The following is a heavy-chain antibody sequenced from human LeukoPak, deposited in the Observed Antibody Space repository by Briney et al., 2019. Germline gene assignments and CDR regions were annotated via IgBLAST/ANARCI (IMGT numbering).Heavy chain of an antibody. Sequence: GSLRLSCAASGFTFSTYTMNWVRQAPGKGLEWVASISSSSTYINYADSPKDRFTISGDNAKNSLYLQMNSLRAEDTAVYYCASQIFGVAHVYWGQGTLVTVSS. D-gene: IGHD3-3*01. CDR1: GFTFSTYT. V-gene: IGHV3-21*01. CDR2: ISSSSTYI. J-gene: IGHJ4*02. CDR3: ASQIFGVAHVY.